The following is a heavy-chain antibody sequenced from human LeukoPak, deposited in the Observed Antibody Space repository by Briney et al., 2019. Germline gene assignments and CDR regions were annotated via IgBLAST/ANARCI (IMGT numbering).Heavy chain of an antibody. CDR2: MNPNSGNT. J-gene: IGHJ5*02. V-gene: IGHV1-8*01. Sequence: RGASVKVSCKASGYTFTSYDINWVRQATGQGLEWMGWMNPNSGNTGYAQKFQGRVTMTRNTSISTAYMELSSLRSEDTAVYYCARGRRLLWFGGNWFDPWGQGTLVTVSS. CDR3: ARGRRLLWFGGNWFDP. D-gene: IGHD3-10*01. CDR1: GYTFTSYD.